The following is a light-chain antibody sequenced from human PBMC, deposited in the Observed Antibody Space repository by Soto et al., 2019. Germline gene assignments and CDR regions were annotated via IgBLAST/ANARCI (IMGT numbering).Light chain of an antibody. CDR3: QQYRSSGT. CDR2: GAS. J-gene: IGKJ1*01. CDR1: QSVSNNY. V-gene: IGKV3-20*01. Sequence: EIVLTQSPGTLSLSPGERATLSYRASQSVSNNYLAWYQQKPGQAPRLLIYGASNRATGIPDRFSGSGSGTDFSLAISRLEPEDFAVYYCQQYRSSGTFGQGTKVEIK.